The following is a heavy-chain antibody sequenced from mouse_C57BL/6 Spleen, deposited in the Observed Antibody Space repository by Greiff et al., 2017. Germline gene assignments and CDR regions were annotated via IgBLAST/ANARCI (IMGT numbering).Heavy chain of an antibody. CDR3: VRQSLYDSYAMDY. V-gene: IGHV10-1*01. Sequence: DVKLVESGGGLVQPKGSLKLSCAASGFSFNTYAMNWVRQAPGKGLEWVARIRSKSNNYATYYADSVKDKFTNSRDGSDSMLYLQMNNLKTEDTAMDYCVRQSLYDSYAMDYWGQGTSVTVSS. CDR2: IRSKSNNYAT. CDR1: GFSFNTYA. D-gene: IGHD2-4*01. J-gene: IGHJ4*01.